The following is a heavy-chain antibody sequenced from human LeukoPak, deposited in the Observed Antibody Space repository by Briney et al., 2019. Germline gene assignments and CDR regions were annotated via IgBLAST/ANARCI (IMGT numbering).Heavy chain of an antibody. J-gene: IGHJ5*02. CDR3: ARDFAWGSGGAPIDDNWLDP. D-gene: IGHD7-27*01. V-gene: IGHV1-18*01. CDR1: GYIFSNYG. Sequence: ASVKVSCKASGYIFSNYGISWVRQAPGHGLEWMGWISSGGNTNYAPKFQDRATMTTDTSTSTAYMELRSLRFDDTAVYYCARDFAWGSGGAPIDDNWLDPWGQGTLVTVSS. CDR2: ISSGGNT.